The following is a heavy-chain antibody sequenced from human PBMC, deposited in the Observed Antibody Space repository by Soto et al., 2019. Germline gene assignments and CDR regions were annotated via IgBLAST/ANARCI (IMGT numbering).Heavy chain of an antibody. J-gene: IGHJ4*02. Sequence: SETLSLTCAVSGGSISSGGYSWSWIRQPPGKGLEWIGYIYHSGSTYYNPSLKSRVTISVDRSKNQFSLKLSSVTAADTAVYYCARVDYGGTLFDYWGQGTLVTVSS. CDR3: ARVDYGGTLFDY. V-gene: IGHV4-30-2*01. CDR2: IYHSGST. D-gene: IGHD4-17*01. CDR1: GGSISSGGYS.